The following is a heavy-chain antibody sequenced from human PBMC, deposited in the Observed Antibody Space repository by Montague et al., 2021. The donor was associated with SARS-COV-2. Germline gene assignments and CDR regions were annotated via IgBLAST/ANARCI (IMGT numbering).Heavy chain of an antibody. Sequence: SETLSLTCTVSGGSISGYFWSWIRQSPGKGLEWIGYIYYSGTTKYNPALKSRVAISLETSKNQFSLKLNSVTAADTAAYYCAAPHYFASGKYDFWGQGTWVTVSS. V-gene: IGHV4-59*08. D-gene: IGHD3-10*01. CDR1: GGSISGYF. CDR2: IYYSGTT. J-gene: IGHJ4*02. CDR3: AAPHYFASGKYDF.